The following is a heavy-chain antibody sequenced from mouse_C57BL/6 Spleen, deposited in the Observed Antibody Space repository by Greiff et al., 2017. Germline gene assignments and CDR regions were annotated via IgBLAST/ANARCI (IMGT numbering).Heavy chain of an antibody. D-gene: IGHD1-1*01. Sequence: DVQLQESGPGLVKPSQSLSLTCSVTGYSITSGYYWNWIRQFPGNKLEWMGYISYDGSNNYNPSLNNRISITRDTSKNQFFLKLNSVTTEDTATYYCAREGDYYGSSSAMDYWGQGTSVTVSS. CDR2: ISYDGSN. J-gene: IGHJ4*01. CDR3: AREGDYYGSSSAMDY. V-gene: IGHV3-6*01. CDR1: GYSITSGYY.